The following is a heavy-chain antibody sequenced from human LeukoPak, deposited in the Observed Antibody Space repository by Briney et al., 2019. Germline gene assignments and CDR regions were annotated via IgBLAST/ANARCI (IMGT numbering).Heavy chain of an antibody. CDR1: GFTFSSHA. V-gene: IGHV3-30-3*01. D-gene: IGHD4-11*01. CDR3: ARLLGNDYSNSVDY. Sequence: PGGSLRLSCAASGFTFSSHAMHWVRQAPGKGLEWVAVISYDGSNKYYADSVKGRFTISRDNSKNTLYLQMNSLRAEDTAVYYCARLLGNDYSNSVDYWGQGTLVTVSS. J-gene: IGHJ4*02. CDR2: ISYDGSNK.